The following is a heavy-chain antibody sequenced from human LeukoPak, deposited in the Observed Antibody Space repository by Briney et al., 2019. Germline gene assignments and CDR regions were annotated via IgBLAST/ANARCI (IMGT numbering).Heavy chain of an antibody. Sequence: SETLSLTCGVYDGSFSDYYWSWIRQPPGKGLEWIGEINHSGSTNYNPSLKSRVTISVDTSKNQFSLKLSSVTAADTAVYYCARVSGSYRQYYFDYWGQGTLVTVSS. CDR3: ARVSGSYRQYYFDY. D-gene: IGHD3-10*01. CDR1: DGSFSDYY. J-gene: IGHJ4*02. V-gene: IGHV4-34*01. CDR2: INHSGST.